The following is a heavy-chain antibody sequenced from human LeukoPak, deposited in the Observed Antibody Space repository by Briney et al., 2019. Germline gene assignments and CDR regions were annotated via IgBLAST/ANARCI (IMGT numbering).Heavy chain of an antibody. D-gene: IGHD6-19*01. J-gene: IGHJ5*02. CDR3: ARFGYTSGWYWFDP. V-gene: IGHV4-61*01. CDR1: GGSVSSDSYF. Sequence: PSETLSLTCTVSGGSVSSDSYFWSWIRQPPGKGLEWIGYIYYSGSTTYNPSLNSRITISVDTSKNQFSLRLSSVTAADTAVYYCARFGYTSGWYWFDPWGQGTLVIVSS. CDR2: IYYSGST.